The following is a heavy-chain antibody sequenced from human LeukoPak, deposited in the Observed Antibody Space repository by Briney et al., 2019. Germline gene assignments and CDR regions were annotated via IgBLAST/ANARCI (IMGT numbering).Heavy chain of an antibody. CDR1: GGSISSSSYY. V-gene: IGHV4-39*07. D-gene: IGHD4-23*01. J-gene: IGHJ4*02. CDR3: ARSRPAVASYYFDY. CDR2: IYYSGST. Sequence: PSETLSLTCTVSGGSISSSSYYWGWIRQPPGKGLEWIGSIYYSGSTYYNPSLKSRVTISVDTSKNQFSLKLSSVTAADTAVYYCARSRPAVASYYFDYWGQGTLVTVSS.